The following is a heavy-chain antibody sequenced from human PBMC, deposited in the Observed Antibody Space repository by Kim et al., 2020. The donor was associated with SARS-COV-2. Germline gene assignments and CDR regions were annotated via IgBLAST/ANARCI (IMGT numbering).Heavy chain of an antibody. CDR2: IYPGDSDT. Sequence: GESLKISCKGSGYSFTSYWIGWVHQMPGKGLEWMGIIYPGDSDTRYSPSFQGQVTISADKSISTAYLQWSSLKASDTAMYYCARHRPYYDFWSGYPHHDAFDIWGQGTMVTVSS. V-gene: IGHV5-51*07. CDR1: GYSFTSYW. D-gene: IGHD3-3*01. J-gene: IGHJ3*02. CDR3: ARHRPYYDFWSGYPHHDAFDI.